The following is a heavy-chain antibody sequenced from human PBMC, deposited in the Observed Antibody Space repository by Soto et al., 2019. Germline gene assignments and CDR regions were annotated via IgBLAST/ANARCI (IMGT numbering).Heavy chain of an antibody. CDR3: ASRNKGYYYGMDV. J-gene: IGHJ6*02. CDR1: GGPISSYY. CDR2: IGYSGST. Sequence: SETLSLTCTVSGGPISSYYWSWIRQPPGKGLEWIGYIGYSGSTNYNPSLKSRVTISVDRSKNQFSLKLSSVTAADTAVYYCASRNKGYYYGMDVWGQGTTVT. V-gene: IGHV4-59*01.